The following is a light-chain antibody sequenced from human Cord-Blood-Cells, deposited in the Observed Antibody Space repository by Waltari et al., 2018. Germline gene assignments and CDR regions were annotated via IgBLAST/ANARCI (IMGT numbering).Light chain of an antibody. CDR1: SSDVGGYNY. CDR2: DVN. V-gene: IGLV2-14*01. CDR3: SSYTSSSTWV. Sequence: QSALTQPASVSGSPGQSITISCTGTSSDVGGYNYVSWYQQHPGKAPKLMIYDVNKRPSGVSIRFSGSKSGNPASLTISGLQAEDEADYYCSSYTSSSTWVFGGGTKLTVL. J-gene: IGLJ3*02.